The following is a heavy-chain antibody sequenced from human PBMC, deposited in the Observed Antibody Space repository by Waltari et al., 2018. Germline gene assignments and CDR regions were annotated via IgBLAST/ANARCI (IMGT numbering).Heavy chain of an antibody. CDR1: GGPLNGYY. V-gene: IGHV4-34*02. Sequence: QVQLQQRGAGLLKPSETLSLTCDVSGGPLNGYYWSWIRQSPGKGLEWIGEVDHSGGANHSPSLKSRATISFDTSKKQFSLTLPSVTAADTAVYYCARDARDWESVANAYFDSWGQGTLVAVSS. CDR2: VDHSGGA. D-gene: IGHD2-21*01. J-gene: IGHJ4*02. CDR3: ARDARDWESVANAYFDS.